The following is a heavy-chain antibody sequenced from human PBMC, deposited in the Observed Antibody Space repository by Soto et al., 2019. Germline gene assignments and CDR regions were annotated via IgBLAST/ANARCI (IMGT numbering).Heavy chain of an antibody. V-gene: IGHV3-23*01. CDR2: ISGSGDST. CDR1: GFTFSSYA. CDR3: AKDFPHPFDY. J-gene: IGHJ4*02. Sequence: GSLRLSCAASGFTFSSYAMSWVRQGPGKGLEWVSAISGSGDSTYYADPVKGRFTISRDNSKNTLHLQMNSLRAGDTAVYYCAKDFPHPFDYWGQGTVVTVSS.